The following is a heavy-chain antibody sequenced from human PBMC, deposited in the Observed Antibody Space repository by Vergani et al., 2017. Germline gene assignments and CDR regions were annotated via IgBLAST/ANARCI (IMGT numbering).Heavy chain of an antibody. Sequence: EVQLLESGGGLVQPGGSLRLSCAASGFTFSSYDMHWVRQATGKGLEWVSAIGTAGDPYYPGSVKGRFTISRENAKNSLYLQMNSLRAGDTAVYYCARGGIAVAGTCYYYYGMDVWGQGTTVTVSS. D-gene: IGHD6-19*01. CDR1: GFTFSSYD. CDR3: ARGGIAVAGTCYYYYGMDV. V-gene: IGHV3-13*05. J-gene: IGHJ6*02. CDR2: IGTAGDP.